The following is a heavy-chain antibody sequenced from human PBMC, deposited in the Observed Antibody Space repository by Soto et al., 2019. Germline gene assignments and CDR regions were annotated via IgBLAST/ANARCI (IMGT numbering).Heavy chain of an antibody. CDR2: ISYDGSNK. D-gene: IGHD6-25*01. CDR1: GFTFSSYG. V-gene: IGHV3-30*18. Sequence: QVQLVESGGGVVQPGRSLRLSWAASGFTFSSYGMHWVRQAPGKGLEWVAVISYDGSNKYYADSVKGRFTISRDNSKNTLYLKMNSLRAEDTAVYYCAKDLLRPGRAYGMDVWGQGTTVTVSS. CDR3: AKDLLRPGRAYGMDV. J-gene: IGHJ6*02.